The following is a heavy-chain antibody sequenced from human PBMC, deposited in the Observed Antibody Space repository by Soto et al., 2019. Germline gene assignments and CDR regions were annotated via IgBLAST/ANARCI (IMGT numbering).Heavy chain of an antibody. J-gene: IGHJ2*01. Sequence: QVQLVQSGAEVKKPGSSVKVSCKTSGGTFSSYAINWVRQAPGQVLEWMAGIIPIFGTANYAQKFQGRITITADKSTNTAYMELRSLRSDDTAVYYCASSPPPTVTMYSRFFDLWGRGTLVTVSS. CDR3: ASSPPPTVTMYSRFFDL. CDR2: IIPIFGTA. D-gene: IGHD4-17*01. V-gene: IGHV1-69*14. CDR1: GGTFSSYA.